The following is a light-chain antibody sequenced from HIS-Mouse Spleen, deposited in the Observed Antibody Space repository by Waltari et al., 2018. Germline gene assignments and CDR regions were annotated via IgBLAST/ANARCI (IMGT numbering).Light chain of an antibody. CDR3: YSTDSSGNHRV. V-gene: IGLV3-10*01. Sequence: SYELTQPPSVSVSPGHTARITCSGDALPKKYAYWYQQKSGQAPVLVIYEDSKRPSGIPERFSGSSSGTMATLTISGAQVEDEADYYCYSTDSSGNHRVFGGGTKLIVL. J-gene: IGLJ2*01. CDR1: ALPKKY. CDR2: EDS.